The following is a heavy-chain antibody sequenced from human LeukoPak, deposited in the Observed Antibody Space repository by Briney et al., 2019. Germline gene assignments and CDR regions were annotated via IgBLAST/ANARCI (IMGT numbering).Heavy chain of an antibody. J-gene: IGHJ5*02. Sequence: SETLSLTCTVSGGSISSYYWSWIRQPPGKGLEWIGYIYHSGSTYYNPSLKSRVTISVDTSKNQFSLKLSSVTAADTAVYYCASHSGVADDWFDPWGQGTLVTVSS. CDR3: ASHSGVADDWFDP. CDR1: GGSISSYY. D-gene: IGHD6-19*01. CDR2: IYHSGST. V-gene: IGHV4-59*01.